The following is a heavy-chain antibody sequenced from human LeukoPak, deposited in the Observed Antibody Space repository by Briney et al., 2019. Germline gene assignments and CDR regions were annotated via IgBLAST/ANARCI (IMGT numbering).Heavy chain of an antibody. V-gene: IGHV1-2*02. CDR2: MNPNSGGT. J-gene: IGHJ6*04. Sequence: ASVKVSCKASGYTFTSYDINWVRQATGQGLEWMGWMNPNSGGTNYAQKFQGRVTMTRDTSISTAYMELSRLRSDDTAVYYCAGGTRGRDTAMVTMDVWGKGTTVTVSS. D-gene: IGHD5-18*01. CDR3: AGGTRGRDTAMVTMDV. CDR1: GYTFTSYD.